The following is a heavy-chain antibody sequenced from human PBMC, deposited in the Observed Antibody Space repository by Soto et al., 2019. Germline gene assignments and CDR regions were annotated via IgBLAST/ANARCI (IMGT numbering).Heavy chain of an antibody. J-gene: IGHJ4*02. Sequence: GASVKVSCKASGYTFTSYYMQWVRQAPGQGLEWMGIINPSGASTTYYPQKFQGRVTMTRDTSTSTVYMELSSLRSEDTAVYYCAREGCSGGTCYHDYWGQGTLVTVSS. D-gene: IGHD2-15*01. CDR3: AREGCSGGTCYHDY. CDR2: INPSGAST. V-gene: IGHV1-46*03. CDR1: GYTFTSYY.